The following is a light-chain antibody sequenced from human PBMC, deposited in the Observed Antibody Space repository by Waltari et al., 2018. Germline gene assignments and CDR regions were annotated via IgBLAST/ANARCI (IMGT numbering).Light chain of an antibody. CDR1: QSVGSN. Sequence: EIVLTQSPATLSLSQGERDTLSCRASQSVGSNLAWYQQKPGLTPMLVIYGASNRATGIPDRFSASGSGTDFTLTISSLEPDDFAVYYCQQHTDWPLTFGGGTKVEI. CDR3: QQHTDWPLT. CDR2: GAS. J-gene: IGKJ4*01. V-gene: IGKV3-11*01.